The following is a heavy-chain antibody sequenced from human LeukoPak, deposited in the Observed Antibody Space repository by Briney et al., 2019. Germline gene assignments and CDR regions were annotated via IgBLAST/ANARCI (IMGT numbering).Heavy chain of an antibody. CDR1: GFTFSNYA. V-gene: IGHV3-23*01. Sequence: PGGSLRLSCAASGFTFSNYAMSWVRQAPGKGLEWVSAISGTGGSTYYADSVKGRFTISRDNSKNTLYLQMNSLRAEDTAVYYCARWRFQLLDYWGQGTLVTVSS. J-gene: IGHJ4*02. CDR2: ISGTGGST. D-gene: IGHD2-2*01. CDR3: ARWRFQLLDY.